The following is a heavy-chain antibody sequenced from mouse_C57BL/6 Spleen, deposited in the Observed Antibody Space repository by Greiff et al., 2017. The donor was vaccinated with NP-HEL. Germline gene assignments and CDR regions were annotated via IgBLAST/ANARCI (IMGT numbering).Heavy chain of an antibody. CDR2: FHPYNDDT. D-gene: IGHD1-1*01. Sequence: VHLVESGAELVKPGASVKMSCKASGYTFTTYPIEWMKQNHGKSLEWIGNFHPYNDDTKYNEKFKGKATLTVEKSSSTVYLELSRLTSDDSAVYYCARGNYYGSTYYFDYWGQGTTLTVSS. J-gene: IGHJ2*01. CDR3: ARGNYYGSTYYFDY. CDR1: GYTFTTYP. V-gene: IGHV1-47*01.